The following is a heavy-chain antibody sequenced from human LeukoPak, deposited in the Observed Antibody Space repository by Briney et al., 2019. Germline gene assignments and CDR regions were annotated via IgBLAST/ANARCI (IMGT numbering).Heavy chain of an antibody. CDR1: GGSFSGYY. Sequence: SETLSLTCAVYGGSFSGYYWSWIRQPPGKGLEWIGEINHSGSTNYNPSLKSRVTISVDTSKNQFSLKLSSVTAADTAVYYCAKEDSSSSGWQGALDYWGQGTLVTVSS. CDR2: INHSGST. V-gene: IGHV4-34*01. D-gene: IGHD6-19*01. J-gene: IGHJ4*02. CDR3: AKEDSSSSGWQGALDY.